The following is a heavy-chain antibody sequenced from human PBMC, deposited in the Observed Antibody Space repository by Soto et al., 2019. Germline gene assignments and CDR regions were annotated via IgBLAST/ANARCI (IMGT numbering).Heavy chain of an antibody. CDR3: VSEGEKTLLDCFDP. V-gene: IGHV4-4*07. J-gene: IGHJ5*02. CDR2: VYGSGTS. D-gene: IGHD2-8*02. Sequence: SETLSFSGCVSCHSMSKFYLSSVRKTAGKCLEWMGRVYGSGTSDYNPSHRSGIAMSVDISKKTCSLRLRSVTAADTGVYYCVSEGEKTLLDCFDPRGQGILVTVSS. CDR1: CHSMSKFY.